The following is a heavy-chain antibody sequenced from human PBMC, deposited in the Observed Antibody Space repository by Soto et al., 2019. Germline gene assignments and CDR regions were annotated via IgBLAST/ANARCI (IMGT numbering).Heavy chain of an antibody. CDR2: INHSGST. D-gene: IGHD3-10*01. J-gene: IGHJ5*02. V-gene: IGHV4-34*01. Sequence: SETLSLTCAVYGGSFSGYYWSWIRQPPGKGLEWIGEINHSGSTNYNPSLKSRVTISVDTSKNQFSLKLSSVTAADTAVYYCARAGSGSPRTNWFDPWGQGTLVTVSS. CDR3: ARAGSGSPRTNWFDP. CDR1: GGSFSGYY.